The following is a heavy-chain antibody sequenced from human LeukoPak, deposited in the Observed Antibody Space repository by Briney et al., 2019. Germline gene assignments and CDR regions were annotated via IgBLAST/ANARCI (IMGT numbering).Heavy chain of an antibody. CDR2: IYYSGST. D-gene: IGHD6-13*01. Sequence: SETLSLTCTVSGGSISSGDCYWSWIRQPPGKGLEWIGYIYYSGSTYYNPSLKSRVTISVDTSKNQFSLKLSSVTAADTAVYYCARDLRGSSWFDYWGQGTLVTVSS. CDR3: ARDLRGSSWFDY. J-gene: IGHJ4*02. V-gene: IGHV4-30-4*01. CDR1: GGSISSGDCY.